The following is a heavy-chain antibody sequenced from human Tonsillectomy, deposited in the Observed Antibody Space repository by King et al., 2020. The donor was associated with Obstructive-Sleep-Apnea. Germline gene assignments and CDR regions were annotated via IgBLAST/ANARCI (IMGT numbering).Heavy chain of an antibody. J-gene: IGHJ6*02. V-gene: IGHV1-2*04. CDR3: ARELSNSWYGKGMDV. D-gene: IGHD6-19*01. Sequence: QLVQSGAEEKKPGASVKVSCKAAGYTFTAYYMHWVRQAPGQGLEWMGWINPNSGGTHYAQKFQGWVTMTRDTSINTAYMELSRLSYDDTAVYYCARELSNSWYGKGMDVWGQGTTVTVSS. CDR2: INPNSGGT. CDR1: GYTFTAYY.